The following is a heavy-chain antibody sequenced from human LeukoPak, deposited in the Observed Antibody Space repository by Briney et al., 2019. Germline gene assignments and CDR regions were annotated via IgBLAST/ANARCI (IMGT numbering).Heavy chain of an antibody. D-gene: IGHD6-19*01. CDR1: GGSISSSSYY. CDR2: IYYSGST. Sequence: SETLSLTCTVSGGSISSSSYYWGWIRQPPGKGLEWIGSIYYSGSTYYNPSLKSRVTISVDTTKNQFSLKLSSVTAADTAVYYCARAGPYRYSSGCWWFDPWGQGTLVTVSS. V-gene: IGHV4-39*07. CDR3: ARAGPYRYSSGCWWFDP. J-gene: IGHJ5*02.